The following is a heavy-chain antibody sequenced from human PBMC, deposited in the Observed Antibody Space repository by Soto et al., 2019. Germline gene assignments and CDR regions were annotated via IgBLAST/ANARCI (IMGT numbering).Heavy chain of an antibody. J-gene: IGHJ4*02. V-gene: IGHV3-21*01. D-gene: IGHD3-3*01. CDR1: GFSLSSYS. Sequence: GSRRLSGAASGFSLSSYSMNWVRQAPGKGLEWVSSISSSSSYIYYADSVKGRFTISRDNAKNSLYLQMNSLRAEDTAVYYCAGDYDFWSGYSETHISSADYWGQGTLVTASS. CDR3: AGDYDFWSGYSETHISSADY. CDR2: ISSSSSYI.